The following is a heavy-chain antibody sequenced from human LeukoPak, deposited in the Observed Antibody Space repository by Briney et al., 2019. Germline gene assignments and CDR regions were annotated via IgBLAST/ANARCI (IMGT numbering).Heavy chain of an antibody. V-gene: IGHV4-34*01. CDR2: INYDGST. J-gene: IGHJ4*02. D-gene: IGHD1-26*01. CDR1: GESFSGFY. CDR3: ARGGAGATTGPYDY. Sequence: SETLSLTCAVSGESFSGFYWSWIRQSPGKGLEWIAEINYDGSTNHNPSLKSRVTISADTSKRQFSLKLTSLTAADTAVYYCARGGAGATTGPYDYWGQGTLVTVSS.